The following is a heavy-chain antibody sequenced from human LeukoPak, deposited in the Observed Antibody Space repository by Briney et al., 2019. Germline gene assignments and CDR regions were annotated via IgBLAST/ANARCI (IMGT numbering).Heavy chain of an antibody. CDR3: AREGGVRFPVGAFDI. D-gene: IGHD3-3*01. J-gene: IGHJ3*02. CDR2: IYHSGST. V-gene: IGHV4-30-2*01. CDR1: GGSISSGGYY. Sequence: PSQTLSLTCTVSGGSISSGGYYWSWIRQPPGKGLEWIGYIYHSGSTYYNPSLKSRVTISVDRSKNQFSLKLSSVTAADTAVYYCAREGGVRFPVGAFDIWGQGTMVTVSS.